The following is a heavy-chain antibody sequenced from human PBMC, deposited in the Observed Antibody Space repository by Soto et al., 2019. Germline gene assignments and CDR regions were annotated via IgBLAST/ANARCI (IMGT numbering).Heavy chain of an antibody. D-gene: IGHD2-15*01. CDR2: MDPKSGNT. CDR3: ARGRGWRDY. V-gene: IGHV1-8*01. J-gene: IGHJ4*02. Sequence: EASGKVSCKASGYTFTNYDINWVRQAPGQGLEWMGWMDPKSGNTDYAQKFQGRVTITRNTSISTAYLEVSSLSSEDTAVYFCARGRGWRDYWGQGTLVTAPQ. CDR1: GYTFTNYD.